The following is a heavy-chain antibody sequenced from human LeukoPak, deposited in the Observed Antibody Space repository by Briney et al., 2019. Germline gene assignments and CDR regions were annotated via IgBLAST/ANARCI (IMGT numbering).Heavy chain of an antibody. CDR3: ARLALPLFDY. Sequence: SETLSLTCTVSGGSISSYYWSWIRQPPGKGLEWIGYIYYSGSTNYNPSLKSRVTISVDTSKNQFSLRLRSVTAADTAVYYCARLALPLFDYWGQGTLVTVSS. J-gene: IGHJ4*02. CDR1: GGSISSYY. V-gene: IGHV4-59*01. CDR2: IYYSGST. D-gene: IGHD1-14*01.